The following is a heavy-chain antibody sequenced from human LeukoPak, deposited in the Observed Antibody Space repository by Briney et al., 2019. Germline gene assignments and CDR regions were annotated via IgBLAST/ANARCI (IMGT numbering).Heavy chain of an antibody. J-gene: IGHJ6*04. D-gene: IGHD3-9*01. V-gene: IGHV1-69*13. CDR1: GGTFSSYA. CDR2: IIHIFGKA. Sequence: SVKVSCKSSGGTFSSYAIRWVRQAPGRGLEWMGGIIHIFGKANYAQKFQGRVTITADESTSTAYMELSSLRSEDTAVYYCARATYYDILTGYYPYYYYGMDVWGKGTTVTVSS. CDR3: ARATYYDILTGYYPYYYYGMDV.